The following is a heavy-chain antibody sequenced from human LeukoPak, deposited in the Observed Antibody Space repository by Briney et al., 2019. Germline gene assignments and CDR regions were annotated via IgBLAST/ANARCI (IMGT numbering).Heavy chain of an antibody. CDR2: IYYSGST. J-gene: IGHJ4*02. V-gene: IGHV4-39*07. CDR3: ARDRDGSGSYFDY. CDR1: GGSISSSSYY. D-gene: IGHD3-10*01. Sequence: SETLSLTCTVSGGSISSSSYYWGWIRQPPGKGLEWIGRIYYSGSTYYNPSLKSRVTISVDTSKNQFSLKLSSVTAADTAVYYCARDRDGSGSYFDYWGQGTLVTVSS.